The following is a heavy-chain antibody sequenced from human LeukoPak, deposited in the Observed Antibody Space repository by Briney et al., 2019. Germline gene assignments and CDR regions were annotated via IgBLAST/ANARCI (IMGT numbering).Heavy chain of an antibody. J-gene: IGHJ3*02. CDR1: GYSISSGYY. V-gene: IGHV4-38-2*02. D-gene: IGHD6-13*01. CDR2: IYHSGST. CDR3: ARDGSIAAAGTDAFDI. Sequence: SETLSLTCTVSGYSISSGYYWGWIRQPPGKGLEWIGSIYHSGSTYYNPSLKSRVTISVDTSKNQFSLKLSSVTAADTAVYYCARDGSIAAAGTDAFDIWGQGTMVTVSS.